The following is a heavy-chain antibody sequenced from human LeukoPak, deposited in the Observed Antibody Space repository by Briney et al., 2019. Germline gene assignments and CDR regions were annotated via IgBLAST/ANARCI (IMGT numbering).Heavy chain of an antibody. J-gene: IGHJ4*02. V-gene: IGHV3-20*01. CDR3: ARSGSYGLQYFDY. CDR2: INWNGGST. CDR1: GFNFSNSA. D-gene: IGHD1-26*01. Sequence: GGSLRLSCAASGFNFSNSAMSWVRQAPGKGLEWVSGINWNGGSTGYADSVRGRFTISRDNAKNSPYLQMNSPRAEDTALYHCARSGSYGLQYFDYWGQGTLVTVSS.